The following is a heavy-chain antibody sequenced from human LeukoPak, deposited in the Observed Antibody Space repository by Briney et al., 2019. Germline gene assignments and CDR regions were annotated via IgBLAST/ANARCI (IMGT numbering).Heavy chain of an antibody. CDR3: ARDLYGSGSYEWDY. V-gene: IGHV3-7*04. Sequence: GGSLRLSCAAFGFTFSRNWMSWVRQVPGKGLEGVANIKQDGSEQYYVDSVKGRFTISRNNAKNPRYLQKNSLTADDTAVYYCARDLYGSGSYEWDYWGQGTLVTVSS. D-gene: IGHD3-10*01. CDR2: IKQDGSEQ. CDR1: GFTFSRNW. J-gene: IGHJ4*02.